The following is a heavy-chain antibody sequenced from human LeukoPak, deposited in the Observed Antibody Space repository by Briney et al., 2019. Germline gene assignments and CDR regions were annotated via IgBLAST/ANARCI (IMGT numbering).Heavy chain of an antibody. V-gene: IGHV3-9*01. J-gene: IGHJ4*02. CDR3: AKGRDYYGSGSPFDY. CDR2: ISWNSGSI. D-gene: IGHD3-10*01. CDR1: GFTFDDYA. Sequence: PGGSLRLSCAASGFTFDDYAMHWVRQAPGKCLEWVSGISWNSGSIGYADSVKGRFTISRDNAKNSLYLQMNSLRAEDTALYYCAKGRDYYGSGSPFDYWGQGTLVTVSS.